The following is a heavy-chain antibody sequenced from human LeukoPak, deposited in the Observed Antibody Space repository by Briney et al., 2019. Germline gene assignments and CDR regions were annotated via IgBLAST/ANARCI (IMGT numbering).Heavy chain of an antibody. CDR2: ISYDGNNK. V-gene: IGHV3-30*03. CDR3: ARQLGGSGSY. D-gene: IGHD3-10*01. J-gene: IGHJ4*02. Sequence: GGSLRLSCAASEFTFSSYGIHWVRQAPGKGLEWVAVISYDGNNKYYADSVKGRFTISRDNSKNTLYLQMNSLRAEDTAVYYCARQLGGSGSYWGQGTLVTVSS. CDR1: EFTFSSYG.